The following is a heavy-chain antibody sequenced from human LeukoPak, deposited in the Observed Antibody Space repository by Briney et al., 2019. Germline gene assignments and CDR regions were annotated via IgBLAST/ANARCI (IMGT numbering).Heavy chain of an antibody. D-gene: IGHD4-17*01. V-gene: IGHV3-74*01. CDR3: AREADNGDYPMNS. CDR2: ISSGGSSL. J-gene: IGHJ4*02. CDR1: GFTITNSW. Sequence: GSLRLSCAASGFTITNSWMHWVRQAPGKGLVWVSRISSGGSSLDYADSVKGRFTISRDIAKNTLYLQMSSLRPEDTAVYYCAREADNGDYPMNSWGQGTLVSVSS.